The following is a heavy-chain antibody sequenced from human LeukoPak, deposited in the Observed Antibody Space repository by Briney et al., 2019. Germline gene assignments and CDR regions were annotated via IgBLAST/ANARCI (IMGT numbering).Heavy chain of an antibody. CDR2: IYYSGST. CDR1: GGSISSGGHF. CDR3: ARHDSSGQFDY. D-gene: IGHD3-22*01. J-gene: IGHJ4*02. Sequence: SETLSLTCTVSGGSISSGGHFWSWIRRHPGKGLEWIGYIYYSGSTYYNPSLKSRVTISIDTSENQFSLKLGSVTAADTAVYYCARHDSSGQFDYWGQGTLVTVSS. V-gene: IGHV4-31*03.